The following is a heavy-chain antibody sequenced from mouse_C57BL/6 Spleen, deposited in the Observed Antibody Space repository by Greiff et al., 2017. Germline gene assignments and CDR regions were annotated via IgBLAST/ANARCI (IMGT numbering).Heavy chain of an antibody. CDR3: ARGHYYGSSSLLWYFDV. V-gene: IGHV1-18*01. J-gene: IGHJ1*03. CDR1: GYTFTDYN. CDR2: INPNNGGT. D-gene: IGHD1-1*01. Sequence: EVKLMESGPELVKPGASVKIPCKASGYTFTDYNMDWVKQSHGKSLEWIGDINPNNGGTIYNQKFKGKATLTVDKSSSTAYMELRSLTSEDTAVYYCARGHYYGSSSLLWYFDVWGTGTTVTVSS.